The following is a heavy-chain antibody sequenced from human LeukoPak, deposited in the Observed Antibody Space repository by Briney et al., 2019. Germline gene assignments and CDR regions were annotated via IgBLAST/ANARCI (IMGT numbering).Heavy chain of an antibody. V-gene: IGHV3-23*01. CDR2: IDGSGGTT. Sequence: GGSLRLSCAASGFTFSSYAMSWVRQAPGKELEWVSAIDGSGGTTFYADSVKGRVTISRVQSTNTVYLQMNSLRAADTAVYYCAKAHCSSTSCSSADNWGQGTLVTVSS. CDR3: AKAHCSSTSCSSADN. CDR1: GFTFSSYA. J-gene: IGHJ4*02. D-gene: IGHD2-2*01.